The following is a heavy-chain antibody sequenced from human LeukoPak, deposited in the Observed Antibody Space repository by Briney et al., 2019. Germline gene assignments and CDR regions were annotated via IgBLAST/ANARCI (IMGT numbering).Heavy chain of an antibody. J-gene: IGHJ5*02. CDR3: ARSLRSSFDP. CDR1: GGSISSYY. D-gene: IGHD4-17*01. Sequence: KPSETLSLTCTVSGGSISSYYWSWIRQPPGKGLEWIGYIYYSGSTNYNPSFKSRVTISVDTSKNQFSLKLSSVTAADTAVYYCARSLRSSFDPWGQGTLVTVSS. V-gene: IGHV4-59*01. CDR2: IYYSGST.